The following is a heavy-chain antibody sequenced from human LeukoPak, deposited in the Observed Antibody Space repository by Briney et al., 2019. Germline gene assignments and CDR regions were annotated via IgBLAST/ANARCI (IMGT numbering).Heavy chain of an antibody. D-gene: IGHD5-12*01. CDR2: IYTSGST. CDR3: ARGGWLHAFDY. V-gene: IGHV4-61*02. J-gene: IGHJ4*02. Sequence: SETLSLTCTVSGGSISSGSYYWSWIRQPAGKGLEWIGRIYTSGSTNYNPSLKSRVTISVDTSKNQFSLKLSSVTAADTAVYYCARGGWLHAFDYWGQGTLVTVSS. CDR1: GGSISSGSYY.